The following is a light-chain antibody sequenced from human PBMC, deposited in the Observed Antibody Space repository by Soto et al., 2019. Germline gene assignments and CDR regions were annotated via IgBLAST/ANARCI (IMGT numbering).Light chain of an antibody. CDR1: QSVSSY. CDR3: QQRNSWPLT. Sequence: EIVLTQSPATLSLSPGERAALSCRASQSVSSYLAWYQQKPGQAPRLLIFDASSRASGIPARFSGSGSGTDFTLTISSLEPEDFAVYYCQQRNSWPLTFGQGTRLQIE. V-gene: IGKV3-11*01. CDR2: DAS. J-gene: IGKJ5*01.